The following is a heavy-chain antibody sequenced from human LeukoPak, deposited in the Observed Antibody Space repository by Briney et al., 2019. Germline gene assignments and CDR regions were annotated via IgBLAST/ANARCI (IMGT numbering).Heavy chain of an antibody. V-gene: IGHV4-38-2*02. J-gene: IGHJ3*02. D-gene: IGHD6-19*01. CDR1: GYSISSGYY. Sequence: SETLSLTCTVSGYSISSGYYWGWIRQPPGKGLEWIGSIYHSGSTYYNPSLKSRVTISVDTSKNQFSLKLSSVTAADTAVYYCARDPRAVAGSYAFDIWGQGTMVTVSS. CDR2: IYHSGST. CDR3: ARDPRAVAGSYAFDI.